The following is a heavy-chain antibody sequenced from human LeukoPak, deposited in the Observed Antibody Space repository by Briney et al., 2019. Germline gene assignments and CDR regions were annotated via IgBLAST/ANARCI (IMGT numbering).Heavy chain of an antibody. D-gene: IGHD6-13*01. CDR1: SGSITSSNYY. CDR2: ISYSGNS. Sequence: SETLSLTCTVSSGSITSSNYYWVWIRQPPGMGLDWIASISYSGNSYYNPSLKSRVTLSVDASKKQFSLTLNSVTAADTAVYYCARRRWQLVLVAFDIWGQGTMVTVSS. CDR3: ARRRWQLVLVAFDI. J-gene: IGHJ3*02. V-gene: IGHV4-39*07.